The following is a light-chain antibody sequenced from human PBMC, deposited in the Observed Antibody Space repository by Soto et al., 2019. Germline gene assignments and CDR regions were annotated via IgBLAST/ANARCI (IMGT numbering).Light chain of an antibody. J-gene: IGKJ4*01. V-gene: IGKV3-15*01. CDR3: QQYHRWPLT. CDR1: QSVATS. CDR2: GAF. Sequence: EIVLTQSPATLSVSPGERVTLSCRASQSVATSLAWYQQRPGQAPRLFMYGAFSRATGIPARFSGSWSATEFTLTISNLQSEDFAVYYCQQYHRWPLTFGGGTKVEVK.